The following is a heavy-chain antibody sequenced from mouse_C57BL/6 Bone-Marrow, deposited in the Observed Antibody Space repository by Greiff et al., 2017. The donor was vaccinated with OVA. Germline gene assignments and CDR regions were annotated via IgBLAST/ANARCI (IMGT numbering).Heavy chain of an antibody. CDR2: ILPSIGRT. D-gene: IGHD2-4*01. Sequence: QVQLQQSGSELRSPGSSVKLSCKDFDSEVFPIAYMSWVRQKPGHGFEWIGGILPSIGRTIYGEKFEDKATLDADTLSNTAYLELNSLTSEDSAIYYCARHYYDYDGYAMDYWGQGTSVTVSS. J-gene: IGHJ4*01. V-gene: IGHV15-2*01. CDR1: DSEVFPIAY. CDR3: ARHYYDYDGYAMDY.